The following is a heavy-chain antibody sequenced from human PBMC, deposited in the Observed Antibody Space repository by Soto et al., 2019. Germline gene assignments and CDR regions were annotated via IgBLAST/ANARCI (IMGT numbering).Heavy chain of an antibody. Sequence: PGGSLRLSCGASGFTFSTNVMNWFRQAPGMGLEWVSTVSHSAGSTYYAESVKGRFTISRDNSKNTLYLQMNNLRAEDTRRYYCVKESSSGTTLDYWGQGTLVTVSS. CDR2: VSHSAGST. CDR3: VKESSSGTTLDY. D-gene: IGHD3-22*01. J-gene: IGHJ4*02. V-gene: IGHV3-23*01. CDR1: GFTFSTNV.